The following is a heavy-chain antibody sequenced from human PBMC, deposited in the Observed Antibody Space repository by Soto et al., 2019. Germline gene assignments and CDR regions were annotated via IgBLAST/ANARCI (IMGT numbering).Heavy chain of an antibody. CDR1: GYTFTSYY. Sequence: VASVKVSCKASGYTFTSYYMHWVRQAPGQGLEWMGIINPSGGSTSYAQKFQGRVTMTRDTSTSTVYMELSSLRSEDTAVYYCARAGVVGATASYYYGMDVWGQGTTVTVSS. CDR3: ARAGVVGATASYYYGMDV. D-gene: IGHD1-26*01. J-gene: IGHJ6*02. V-gene: IGHV1-46*01. CDR2: INPSGGST.